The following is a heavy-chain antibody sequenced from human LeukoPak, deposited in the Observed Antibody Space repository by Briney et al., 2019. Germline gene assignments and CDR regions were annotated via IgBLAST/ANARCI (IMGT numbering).Heavy chain of an antibody. Sequence: GGSLRLSCAASGFTFSSYGMHWVRQAPGKGLEWVAVISDDGSNKYYVDSVKGRFTISRDNSKNTLFLQMNSLRAEDTAVYYCARLGAAADLDSFYGMDVWGHGTTVTVSS. CDR3: ARLGAAADLDSFYGMDV. D-gene: IGHD6-13*01. J-gene: IGHJ6*02. V-gene: IGHV3-30*03. CDR2: ISDDGSNK. CDR1: GFTFSSYG.